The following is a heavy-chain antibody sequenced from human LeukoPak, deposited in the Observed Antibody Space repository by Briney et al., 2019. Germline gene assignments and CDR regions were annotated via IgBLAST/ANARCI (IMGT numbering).Heavy chain of an antibody. CDR1: GGSISSCY. V-gene: IGHV4-59*13. D-gene: IGHD5-12*01. Sequence: SETLSLTCTVSGGSISSCYWIWIREPPGEGLVGIGYMYYSWSTNYNPSLKSRVTISVDTSKNQFSLKLSSVTAADTAVYYCARGGYSGYDLSNDFDYWGQGTLVTVSS. CDR3: ARGGYSGYDLSNDFDY. CDR2: MYYSWST. J-gene: IGHJ4*02.